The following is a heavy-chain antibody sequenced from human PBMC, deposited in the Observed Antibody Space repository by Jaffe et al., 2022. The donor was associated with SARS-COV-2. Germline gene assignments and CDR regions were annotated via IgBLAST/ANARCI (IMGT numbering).Heavy chain of an antibody. V-gene: IGHV3-33*01. CDR1: GFTFSSYG. J-gene: IGHJ6*02. CDR2: IWYDGSNK. CDR3: ARDDLHYDILTAQSPGGYGMDV. Sequence: QVQLVESGGGVVQPGRSLRLSCAASGFTFSSYGMHWVRQAPGKGLEWVAVIWYDGSNKYYADSVKGRFTISRDNSKNTLYLQMNSLRAEDTAVYYCARDDLHYDILTAQSPGGYGMDVWGQGTTVTVSS. D-gene: IGHD3-9*01.